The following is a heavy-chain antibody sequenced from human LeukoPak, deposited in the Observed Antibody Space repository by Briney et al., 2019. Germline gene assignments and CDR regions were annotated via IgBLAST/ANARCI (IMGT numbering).Heavy chain of an antibody. CDR2: ISAYNGNT. D-gene: IGHD1-20*01. V-gene: IGHV1-18*01. J-gene: IGHJ5*02. CDR1: GYTFTSYG. CDR3: ARDHVHNWNDAEPLDP. Sequence: GASVKVSCKTSGYTFTSYGIAWVRQAPGQGLEGMGGISAYNGNTHYAQKFHGRATLTTDIYTRTDYMELGSLPSDDTAVYYCARDHVHNWNDAEPLDPWGQGTLVTVCS.